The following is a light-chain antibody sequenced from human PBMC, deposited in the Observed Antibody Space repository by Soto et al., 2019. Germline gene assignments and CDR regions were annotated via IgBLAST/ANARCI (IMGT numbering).Light chain of an antibody. Sequence: QSVLTQPPSASGSPGQSVTISCTGTSGDVGGYNYVSWYQQHPGKAPKLMIYEVTIRPSGVSDRFSGSKSGNTASLTVSGLQADDEADYYCCSYTAGNPSYVFGTGTKVTVL. CDR2: EVT. J-gene: IGLJ1*01. V-gene: IGLV2-8*01. CDR1: SGDVGGYNY. CDR3: CSYTAGNPSYV.